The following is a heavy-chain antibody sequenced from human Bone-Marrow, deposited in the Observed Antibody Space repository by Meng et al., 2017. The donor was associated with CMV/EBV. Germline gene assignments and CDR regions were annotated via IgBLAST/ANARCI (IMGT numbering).Heavy chain of an antibody. CDR2: IAYDGYDK. Sequence: GESLKISWAASGFTFSSYGMHWVRQAPGQGLEWLTFIAYDGYDKYSADSVKGRFTISRDNSKNTLHLQRDGLRPEYTAVYYCAKADVVIIPAATTGDFWGQGTLVTVSS. CDR3: AKADVVIIPAATTGDF. CDR1: GFTFSSYG. D-gene: IGHD2-2*01. J-gene: IGHJ4*02. V-gene: IGHV3-30-3*02.